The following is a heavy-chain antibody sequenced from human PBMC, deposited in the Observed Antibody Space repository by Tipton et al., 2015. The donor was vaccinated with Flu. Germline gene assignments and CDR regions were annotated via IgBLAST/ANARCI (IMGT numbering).Heavy chain of an antibody. CDR3: ARGHGDGSDFFYYYGIDV. CDR1: GFTFRSYE. J-gene: IGHJ6*02. V-gene: IGHV3-48*03. CDR2: ISSSGNTE. D-gene: IGHD3-10*01. Sequence: SLRLSCAASGFTFRSYEMNWVRQAPGKGLEWVSYISSSGNTEYYADSVKGRFTISRDNAKNSLFLQMNSLRAEDTAVYYCARGHGDGSDFFYYYGIDVWGQGTTVTVSS.